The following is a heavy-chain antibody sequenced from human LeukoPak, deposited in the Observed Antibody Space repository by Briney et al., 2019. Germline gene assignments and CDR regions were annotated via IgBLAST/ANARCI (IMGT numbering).Heavy chain of an antibody. D-gene: IGHD5-12*01. Sequence: PGASLKISCKAPGFSFTNYCIGWVRQMPGKGLEWMGIICPGDSDTRYSPSFQGQVTISADKSISTAYLQWSSLKASDTAMYYCALRSGYDYDYWGQGTLVTVSS. CDR2: ICPGDSDT. CDR3: ALRSGYDYDY. J-gene: IGHJ4*02. CDR1: GFSFTNYC. V-gene: IGHV5-51*01.